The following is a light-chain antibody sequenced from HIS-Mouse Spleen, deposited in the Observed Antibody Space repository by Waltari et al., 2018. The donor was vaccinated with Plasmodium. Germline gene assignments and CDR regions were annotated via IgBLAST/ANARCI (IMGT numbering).Light chain of an antibody. Sequence: AIQLTQSPSSLSASVGDRVTITCRASQGISSALAWYQQTPGTAPKLLIYDASSLESGGPSRFSGSGSGTDCTLTISSLQPEDFATYYCQQCNSYPLTFGGGTKVEIK. CDR3: QQCNSYPLT. J-gene: IGKJ4*01. CDR2: DAS. CDR1: QGISSA. V-gene: IGKV1-13*02.